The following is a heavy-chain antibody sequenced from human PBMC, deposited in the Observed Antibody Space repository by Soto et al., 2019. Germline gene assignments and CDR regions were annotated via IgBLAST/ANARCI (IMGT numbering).Heavy chain of an antibody. D-gene: IGHD3-10*01. J-gene: IGHJ4*02. CDR3: AKPALWFGAKNDY. CDR1: GFTFSSHA. Sequence: PGGSLRLSCAASGFTFSSHAMHWVRQAPGKGLEWVAVISYDGSNKYYADSVKGRFTISRDNSKNTLYLQMNSLRAEDTAVYYCAKPALWFGAKNDYWGQGTLVTVSS. CDR2: ISYDGSNK. V-gene: IGHV3-30-3*01.